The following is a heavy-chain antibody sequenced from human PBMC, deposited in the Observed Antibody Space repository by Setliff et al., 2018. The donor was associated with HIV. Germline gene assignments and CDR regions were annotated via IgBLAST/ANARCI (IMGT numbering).Heavy chain of an antibody. CDR2: IYTSGST. V-gene: IGHV4-61*02. D-gene: IGHD3-16*02. CDR1: GGSISSGTSY. CDR3: ARETYEYVWGTYRYRPRHFDY. J-gene: IGHJ4*02. Sequence: SETLSLTCTVSGGSISSGTSYWSWIRQPAGKGLEWIGRIYTSGSTNYNPSLKSRVSISVDTSKNRFSLKLSSVTAADTAVYYCARETYEYVWGTYRYRPRHFDYWGQGTPVT.